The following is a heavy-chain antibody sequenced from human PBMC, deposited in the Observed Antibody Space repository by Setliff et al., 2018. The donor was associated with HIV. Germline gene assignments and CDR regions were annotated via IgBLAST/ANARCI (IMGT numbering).Heavy chain of an antibody. CDR3: AREGVHHNFWSGYTYYYGLDV. V-gene: IGHV3-30*02. D-gene: IGHD3-3*01. CDR2: IRFNGNDK. Sequence: GSLRLSCATSGFIFKTYDIHWVRQAPGKGLEWVTFIRFNGNDKYYADSVKGRFTISRDNSKNTLYLQMDSLRGEDTAVYYCAREGVHHNFWSGYTYYYGLDVWGQGTTVTVSS. J-gene: IGHJ3*01. CDR1: GFIFKTYD.